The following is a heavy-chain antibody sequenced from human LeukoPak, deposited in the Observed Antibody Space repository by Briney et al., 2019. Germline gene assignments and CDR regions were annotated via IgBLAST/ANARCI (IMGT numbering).Heavy chain of an antibody. CDR3: ARKYYYGSGSYPYYFDY. D-gene: IGHD3-10*01. CDR2: ISAYNGNT. CDR1: GYTFTSYG. V-gene: IGHV1-18*01. Sequence: EASVNVPCKASGYTFTSYGISWVRQAPGQGLEWVGWISAYNGNTNYAQKLQGRVTMTTDTSTSTAYMELRSLRSDATAVYYCARKYYYGSGSYPYYFDYWGQGTLVTVSS. J-gene: IGHJ4*02.